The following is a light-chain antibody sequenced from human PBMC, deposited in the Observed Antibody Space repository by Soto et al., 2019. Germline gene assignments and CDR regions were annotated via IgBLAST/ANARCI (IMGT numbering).Light chain of an antibody. V-gene: IGLV2-14*01. J-gene: IGLJ2*01. Sequence: QSVLTQPASVSGSPGQSITISCTATGSDVGAYNYVSWYQQHPGNAPKLMIYEVINRPSGVSNRFSGSKSGNTASLIISGLQAEDEADYYCSSYTSSSTLVFGGGTKLTVL. CDR1: GSDVGAYNY. CDR3: SSYTSSSTLV. CDR2: EVI.